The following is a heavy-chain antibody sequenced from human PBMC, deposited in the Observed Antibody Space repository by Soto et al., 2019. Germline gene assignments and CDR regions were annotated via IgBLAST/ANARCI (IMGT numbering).Heavy chain of an antibody. CDR2: ISYDGSNK. D-gene: IGHD3-3*01. CDR1: GFTFSSYG. CDR3: AKDFGITIFGVVSDPDY. V-gene: IGHV3-30*18. J-gene: IGHJ4*02. Sequence: GGSLRLSCAASGFTFSSYGMHWVRQAPGKGLEWVAVISYDGSNKYYADSVKGRFTISRDNSKNTLYLQMNSLRAEDTAVYYCAKDFGITIFGVVSDPDYWGQGTLVTVSS.